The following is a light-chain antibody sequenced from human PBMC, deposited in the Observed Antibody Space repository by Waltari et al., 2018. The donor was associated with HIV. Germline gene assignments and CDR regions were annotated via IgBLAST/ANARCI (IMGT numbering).Light chain of an antibody. CDR1: QFVTRS. CDR3: QQYGDWPPMYT. CDR2: DAS. V-gene: IGKV3-15*01. J-gene: IGKJ2*01. Sequence: EITMTQSPATLSVSPGESVTLSCRSSQFVTRSLAWYQQKPGQAPRLLIYDASTRATGVPARFSGSGSGTEFTLTISSVQSEDSAVYHCQQYGDWPPMYTFGQGTKLEIK.